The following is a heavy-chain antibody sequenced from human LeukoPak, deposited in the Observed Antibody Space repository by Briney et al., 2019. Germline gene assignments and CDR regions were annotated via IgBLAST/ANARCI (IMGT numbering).Heavy chain of an antibody. Sequence: GGSLRLSCAASGFTFSSYAMSWVRQAPGKGLEWVSGISGSGDNTYYADSVKGRFTISRDNSKNTLYVQVNSLGTEDTAAYYCAKGSYYDSSGSFYFDYWGQRTLVPSPQ. CDR2: ISGSGDNT. D-gene: IGHD3-22*01. CDR1: GFTFSSYA. CDR3: AKGSYYDSSGSFYFDY. V-gene: IGHV3-23*01. J-gene: IGHJ4*02.